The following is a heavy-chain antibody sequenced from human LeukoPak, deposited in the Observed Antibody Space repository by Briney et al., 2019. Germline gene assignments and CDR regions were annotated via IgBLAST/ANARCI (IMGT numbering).Heavy chain of an antibody. D-gene: IGHD2-21*01. Sequence: SETLSLTCAVSGYSINSGSYWGWIRQPPGKGLEWIGSIYHSGSTYYNPSLKSRVTISVDTSKNQFSLKLSSVTAADTAVYYCARGNPISDYWGQGTPVTVSS. V-gene: IGHV4-38-2*01. CDR2: IYHSGST. CDR3: ARGNPISDY. J-gene: IGHJ4*02. CDR1: GYSINSGSY.